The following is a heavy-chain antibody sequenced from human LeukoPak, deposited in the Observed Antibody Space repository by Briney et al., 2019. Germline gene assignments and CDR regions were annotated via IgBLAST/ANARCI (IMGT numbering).Heavy chain of an antibody. J-gene: IGHJ4*02. D-gene: IGHD2-15*01. Sequence: GGSLRLSCAASGFTFTNYAMSWVRQAPGKGLEWVSGMSGRGVSTYYADSVKGRFTISSDNSKNTLYPQMNSLRAEDTAIYYCAKDCNGGNCYIDYWGQGTLVTVAS. CDR2: MSGRGVST. CDR3: AKDCNGGNCYIDY. V-gene: IGHV3-23*01. CDR1: GFTFTNYA.